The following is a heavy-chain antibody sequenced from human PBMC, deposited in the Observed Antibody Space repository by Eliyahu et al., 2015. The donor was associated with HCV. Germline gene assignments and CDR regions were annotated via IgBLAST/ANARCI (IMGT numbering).Heavy chain of an antibody. CDR1: GGTXGTYA. CDR3: ARGTAATGIWFDP. CDR2: IIPILGIT. V-gene: IGHV1-69*04. J-gene: IGHJ5*02. D-gene: IGHD6-13*01. Sequence: QVQLVQSGAEVTKPGSSVKVSCKASGGTXGTYAINWVRQAPGQGLEWMGRIIPILGITNYTQKFQGRVTITADKSTTTAYMEMSSLGSEDTAVYYCARGTAATGIWFDPWGQGTLVTVSS.